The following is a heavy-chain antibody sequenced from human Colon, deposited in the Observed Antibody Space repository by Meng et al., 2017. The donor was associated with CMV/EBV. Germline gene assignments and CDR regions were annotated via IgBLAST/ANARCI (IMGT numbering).Heavy chain of an antibody. Sequence: QLQWEEAGPCRVMPPETLSLTCSFSVGSFTTNSYFWAWLRQPPGKGLEYIGSIYNSGSTYYNASLKSRVTMSVDTSKNQFSLKLSSVTAADTTKYYCARGVLNFFDYWGQGTLVTVSS. D-gene: IGHD3-10*01. V-gene: IGHV4-39*07. CDR3: ARGVLNFFDY. J-gene: IGHJ4*02. CDR1: VGSFTTNSYF. CDR2: IYNSGST.